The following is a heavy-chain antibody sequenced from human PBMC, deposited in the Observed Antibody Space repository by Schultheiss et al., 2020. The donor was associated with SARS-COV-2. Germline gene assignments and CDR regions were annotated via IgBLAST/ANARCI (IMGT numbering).Heavy chain of an antibody. CDR1: GASIRSDF. J-gene: IGHJ4*02. Sequence: SETLSLTCTVSGASIRSDFWSWIRQPAGKGLEWIGRIYTSGSTNYNPSLTSRTVMSVDKSKNQFFLKLRSVTAADTALYFCARYSDSDLNLDFWGQGTLVTVSS. CDR3: ARYSDSDLNLDF. V-gene: IGHV4-4*07. CDR2: IYTSGST. D-gene: IGHD5-12*01.